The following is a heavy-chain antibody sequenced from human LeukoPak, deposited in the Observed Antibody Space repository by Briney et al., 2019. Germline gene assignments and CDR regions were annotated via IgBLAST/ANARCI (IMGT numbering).Heavy chain of an antibody. D-gene: IGHD6-6*01. J-gene: IGHJ4*02. Sequence: PTGGSLRLSCEASGFTFSNYWMTWVRQAPGKGLDRVANIKQDGSDENYVDSVKGRFTISRDNGKNSLYLQMNSLRAEDTAVYYCARGGSDSDYWGQGTLVTVSS. CDR1: GFTFSNYW. CDR3: ARGGSDSDY. V-gene: IGHV3-7*04. CDR2: IKQDGSDE.